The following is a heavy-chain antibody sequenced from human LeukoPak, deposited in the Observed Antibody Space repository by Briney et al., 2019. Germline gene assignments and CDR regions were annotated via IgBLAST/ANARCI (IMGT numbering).Heavy chain of an antibody. V-gene: IGHV4-39*01. CDR3: ARRGGLDFDY. CDR1: GGSISSSSYY. CDR2: IYYSGST. Sequence: SETLSLTCTVSGGSISSSSYYWGWIRQPPGTGLEWIGSIYYSGSTHYNPSLKSRVTISVDTSKNQFSLKLSSVTAADTAVYYCARRGGLDFDYWGQGTLVTVSS. D-gene: IGHD3-10*01. J-gene: IGHJ4*02.